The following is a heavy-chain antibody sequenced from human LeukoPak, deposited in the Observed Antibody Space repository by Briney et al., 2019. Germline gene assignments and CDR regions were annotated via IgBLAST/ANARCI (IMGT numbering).Heavy chain of an antibody. Sequence: GGSLRLSCAASGFNFSSFGMHWVRQAPGKGLEWVAFSRYNGIETYFADSVKGRFTISRDNYKNKLYLQINSPRGDDSDVYFCARSYGGNFFDYWGQGNLVTVSS. J-gene: IGHJ4*02. CDR3: ARSYGGNFFDY. V-gene: IGHV3-30*02. CDR1: GFNFSSFG. CDR2: SRYNGIET. D-gene: IGHD4-23*01.